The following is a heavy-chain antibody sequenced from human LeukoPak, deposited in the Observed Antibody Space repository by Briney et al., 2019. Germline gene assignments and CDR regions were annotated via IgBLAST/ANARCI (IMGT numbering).Heavy chain of an antibody. V-gene: IGHV1-69*13. CDR3: ARGRGDSSGWYDDFAY. Sequence: GASVKVSCKASGGTFSSYAISWVRQAPGQGLEWMGGIIPIFGTANYAQKFQGRVTITADESTSTAYMGLSSLRSEDTAVYYCARGRGDSSGWYDDFAYWGQGTLVTVSS. CDR2: IIPIFGTA. J-gene: IGHJ4*02. D-gene: IGHD6-19*01. CDR1: GGTFSSYA.